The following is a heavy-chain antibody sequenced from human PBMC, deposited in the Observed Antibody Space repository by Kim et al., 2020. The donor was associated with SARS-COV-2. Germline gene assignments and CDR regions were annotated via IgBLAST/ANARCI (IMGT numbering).Heavy chain of an antibody. Sequence: GGSLRLSCAASGFTFGDYGMSWVRQAPGKGLEWVSGINWNGGSTGYADSVKGRFTISRDNAKNSLYLQMNSLRAEDTALYNCARDVYSNYAGYYHYYMDVSGEGTTGTVSS. D-gene: IGHD4-4*01. J-gene: IGHJ6*03. CDR1: GFTFGDYG. CDR2: INWNGGST. CDR3: ARDVYSNYAGYYHYYMDV. V-gene: IGHV3-20*01.